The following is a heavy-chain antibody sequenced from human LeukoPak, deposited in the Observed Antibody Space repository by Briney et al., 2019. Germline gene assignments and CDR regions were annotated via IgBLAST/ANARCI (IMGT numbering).Heavy chain of an antibody. D-gene: IGHD5-18*01. J-gene: IGHJ4*02. V-gene: IGHV4-59*01. CDR1: GGSISSYY. CDR3: ARATAMVHFDY. CDR2: IYYSGST. Sequence: SETLSLTCTVSGGSISSYYWSWIRQPPGKGLEWIGYIYYSGSTNYNPSLKSRVTISVDTPKNQFSLKLSSVTAADTAVYYCARATAMVHFDYWGQGTLVTVSS.